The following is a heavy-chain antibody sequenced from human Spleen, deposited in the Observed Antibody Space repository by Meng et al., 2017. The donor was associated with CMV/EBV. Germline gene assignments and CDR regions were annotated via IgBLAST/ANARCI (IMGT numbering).Heavy chain of an antibody. CDR1: GGSISSGDYY. CDR2: IYTSGST. J-gene: IGHJ4*02. CDR3: ARVRGGWYPYFDY. Sequence: QVQLQGSGPGLLKPSQPLSLTCTVSGGSISSGDYYWSWIRQPAGKGLEWIGRIYTSGSTNYNPSLKSRVTMSVDTSKNQFSLKLSSVTAADTAVYYCARVRGGWYPYFDYWGQGTLVTVSS. V-gene: IGHV4-61*02. D-gene: IGHD6-19*01.